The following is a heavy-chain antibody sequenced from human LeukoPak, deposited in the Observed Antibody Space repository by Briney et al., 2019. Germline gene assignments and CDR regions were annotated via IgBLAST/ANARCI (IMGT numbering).Heavy chain of an antibody. CDR2: IYTSGST. Sequence: SETLSLTCTVSGGSISSYYWSWIRQPAGKGLEWIGRIYTSGSTNYNPSLKSRVTISVDTSKNQFSLKLSSVTAADTAVYYCARDGQYSSGWYTRREAFDIWGQGTMVTVSS. D-gene: IGHD6-19*01. V-gene: IGHV4-4*07. J-gene: IGHJ3*02. CDR3: ARDGQYSSGWYTRREAFDI. CDR1: GGSISSYY.